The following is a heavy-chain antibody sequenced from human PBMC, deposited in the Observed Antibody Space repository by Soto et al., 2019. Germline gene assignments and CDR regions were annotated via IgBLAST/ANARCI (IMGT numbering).Heavy chain of an antibody. CDR3: ARGDCISTSCGSGRFYYGMDV. V-gene: IGHV1-8*01. Sequence: QVQLVQSGAEVKKPGASVKVSCKASGYTFTSYDINWVRQATGQGLEWMGWMNPNSGNTGYAQKFQGRVTMTRNTSISTDYMELNRLRSEDTAVYYCARGDCISTSCGSGRFYYGMDVWGPGTTVTVSS. D-gene: IGHD2-2*01. J-gene: IGHJ6*02. CDR1: GYTFTSYD. CDR2: MNPNSGNT.